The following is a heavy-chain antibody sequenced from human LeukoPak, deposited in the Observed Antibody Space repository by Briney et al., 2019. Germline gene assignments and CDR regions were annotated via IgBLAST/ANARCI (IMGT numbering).Heavy chain of an antibody. Sequence: ASVKVSCKVSGYTLTELSMHWVRQAPGKGLEWMGGFDLEDGGTIYAQKFQGRVTMTEDTSTDTAYMELSSLRSEDTAVYYCATQTGYYYYYYMDVWGKGTTVTVSS. D-gene: IGHD1-14*01. J-gene: IGHJ6*03. CDR3: ATQTGYYYYYYMDV. V-gene: IGHV1-24*01. CDR1: GYTLTELS. CDR2: FDLEDGGT.